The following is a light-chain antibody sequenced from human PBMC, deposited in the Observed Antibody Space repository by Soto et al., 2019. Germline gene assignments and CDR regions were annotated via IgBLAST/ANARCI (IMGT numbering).Light chain of an antibody. V-gene: IGLV2-8*01. CDR2: DVD. CDR1: TSDVGGYNY. CDR3: SSYVGSNFHVL. Sequence: QSALTQPPSASGSPGQSVTISCTGTTSDVGGYNYVSWYQQHPGKAPKLLVYDVDKRPSGVPDRFSGSKSGNTASLTVSGLQAEDEADYYCSSYVGSNFHVLFGGGIKVTVL. J-gene: IGLJ2*01.